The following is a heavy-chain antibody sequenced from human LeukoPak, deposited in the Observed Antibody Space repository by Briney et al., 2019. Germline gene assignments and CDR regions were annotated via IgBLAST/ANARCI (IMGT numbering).Heavy chain of an antibody. Sequence: GASVKVSCKASGYTFTSYYMHWVRQAPGQGLEWMGMINPSGGSTSYAQKFQGRVTMTRDTSTSTVYMELSSLRSEDTAVYYCAREFMVRGVISYYGMDVWGQGTTVTVSS. J-gene: IGHJ6*02. CDR1: GYTFTSYY. CDR3: AREFMVRGVISYYGMDV. CDR2: INPSGGST. V-gene: IGHV1-46*01. D-gene: IGHD3-10*01.